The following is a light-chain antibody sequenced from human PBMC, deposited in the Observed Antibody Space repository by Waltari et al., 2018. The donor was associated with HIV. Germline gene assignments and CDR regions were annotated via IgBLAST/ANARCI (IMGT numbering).Light chain of an antibody. CDR2: DVI. CDR1: RQEGGGYNY. J-gene: IGLJ2*01. Sequence: QSALTQPPSASGSPRQSVTLSCTGTRQEGGGYNYVSCNQQHPGKAPKLRIYDVIKRPSGVPDRFSGSKSGNTASLTVSGLQPEDEADYYCSSHAGSKVVFGGGTRLTVL. V-gene: IGLV2-8*01. CDR3: SSHAGSKVV.